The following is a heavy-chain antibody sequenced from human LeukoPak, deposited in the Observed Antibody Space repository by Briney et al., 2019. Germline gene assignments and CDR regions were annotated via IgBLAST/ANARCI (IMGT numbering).Heavy chain of an antibody. CDR2: INPNSGGT. J-gene: IGHJ4*02. Sequence: GASVKVSCKASGYTFTGYYMHWVRQAPGQGLEWMGWINPNSGGTNYAQKFQGWVTMTRDTSISTAYMELSRLRSDDTAVYYCARVYSSSWYYFDYWGQGTLVTVSS. CDR3: ARVYSSSWYYFDY. D-gene: IGHD6-13*01. CDR1: GYTFTGYY. V-gene: IGHV1-2*04.